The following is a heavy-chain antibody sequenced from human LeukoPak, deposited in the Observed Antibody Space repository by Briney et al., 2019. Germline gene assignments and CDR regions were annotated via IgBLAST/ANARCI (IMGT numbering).Heavy chain of an antibody. CDR2: IYPADSTA. CDR1: GYSFTTYW. CDR3: ARHLAVAGSPNSYWYFDL. Sequence: GESLKISCKASGYSFTTYWIGWVRQMPGKGLEWMGIIYPADSTAHYSPSFQGQVTISVDKSISTAYLQWSSLKASDTAMYYCARHLAVAGSPNSYWYFDLWGRGTLVTVSS. V-gene: IGHV5-51*01. D-gene: IGHD6-19*01. J-gene: IGHJ2*01.